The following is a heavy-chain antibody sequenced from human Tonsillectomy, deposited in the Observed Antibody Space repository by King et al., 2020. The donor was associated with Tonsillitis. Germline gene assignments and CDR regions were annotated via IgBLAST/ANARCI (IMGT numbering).Heavy chain of an antibody. J-gene: IGHJ4*02. V-gene: IGHV3-48*03. CDR3: ARGSGYYYDSSGYLSD. D-gene: IGHD3-22*01. Sequence: EVQLVESGGGLVQPGGSLRLSCAASGFTFSSYEMNWVRQAPGKGLEWVSYISSGGSTIYYADSVKGRFTISRDNAKNSLYLQMNSLRAEDTAVYYCARGSGYYYDSSGYLSDWGQGTLVTVSS. CDR2: ISSGGSTI. CDR1: GFTFSSYE.